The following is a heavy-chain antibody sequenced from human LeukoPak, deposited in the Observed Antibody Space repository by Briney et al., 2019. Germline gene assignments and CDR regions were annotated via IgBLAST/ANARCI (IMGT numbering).Heavy chain of an antibody. CDR3: ARDIEAAGLFLDY. D-gene: IGHD6-13*01. Sequence: PGGSLRLSCAASGFTFSSFWMPWVRQAPGKGLEGVANIKYDGSEKDYMDSVKRRFTISRDNDKNSLYLQMNSLRAEDTAVYYCARDIEAAGLFLDYWGQGTLVTASS. CDR2: IKYDGSEK. J-gene: IGHJ4*02. CDR1: GFTFSSFW. V-gene: IGHV3-7*01.